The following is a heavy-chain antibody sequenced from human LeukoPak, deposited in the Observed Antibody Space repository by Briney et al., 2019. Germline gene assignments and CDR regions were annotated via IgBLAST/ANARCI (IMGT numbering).Heavy chain of an antibody. Sequence: LQESGPGLVKPSQTLSLTCTVSGGSISSGGYYWSWIRQHPGKGLEWVSALSDNGERTYYADSVKGRFTISRDNSKNTLDLQMNGLRAEDTAVYYCAKERGVNQPFDYWGQGTLVTVSS. CDR3: AKERGVNQPFDY. V-gene: IGHV3-23*01. CDR1: GGSISSGGYY. J-gene: IGHJ4*02. CDR2: LSDNGERT. D-gene: IGHD1-14*01.